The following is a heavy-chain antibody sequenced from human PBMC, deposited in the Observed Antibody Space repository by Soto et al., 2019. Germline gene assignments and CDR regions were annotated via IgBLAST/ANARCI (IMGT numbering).Heavy chain of an antibody. CDR1: GESFSGYY. CDR3: AGNIVATISSFDY. V-gene: IGHV4-34*01. D-gene: IGHD5-12*01. J-gene: IGHJ4*02. Sequence: SETLSLTCAVYGESFSGYYWSGIGQPPGKGLEWIGEINHSGSTNYNPSLKSRVTMSVDTSKNQFSLKLSSVTAADTAMYYCAGNIVATISSFDYWGQGTLVTVSS. CDR2: INHSGST.